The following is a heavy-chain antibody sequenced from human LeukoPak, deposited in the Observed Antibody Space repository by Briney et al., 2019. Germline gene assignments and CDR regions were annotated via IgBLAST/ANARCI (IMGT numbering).Heavy chain of an antibody. D-gene: IGHD2-21*02. V-gene: IGHV4-34*01. CDR1: GGSFSGYY. CDR3: ARAVVTTALSSSFDY. CDR2: INHGGST. Sequence: SETLSLTCAVYGGSFSGYYWSWIRQPPGKGLEWIGEINHGGSTNYNPSLKSRVTISVDTSKNQFSLKLSSVTAADTAVYYCARAVVTTALSSSFDYWGQGTLVTVSS. J-gene: IGHJ4*02.